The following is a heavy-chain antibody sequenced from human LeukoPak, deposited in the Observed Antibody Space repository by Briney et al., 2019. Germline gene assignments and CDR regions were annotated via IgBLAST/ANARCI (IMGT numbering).Heavy chain of an antibody. CDR2: ISYDGSNK. Sequence: GRSLRLSCAASGFTFSSYAMHWVRQAPGKGLEWVAVISYDGSNKYYADSVKGRFTISRDNSKNTLYLQMNSLRAEDTAVYYCARGWDAFDIWGQGTMVTVSS. D-gene: IGHD2-15*01. CDR3: ARGWDAFDI. CDR1: GFTFSSYA. V-gene: IGHV3-30*14. J-gene: IGHJ3*02.